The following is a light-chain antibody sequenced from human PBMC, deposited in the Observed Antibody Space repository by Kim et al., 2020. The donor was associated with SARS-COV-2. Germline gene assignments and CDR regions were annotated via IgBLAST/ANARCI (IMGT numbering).Light chain of an antibody. V-gene: IGKV1-5*03. CDR1: ENIDTW. CDR3: QHYSRFPYT. Sequence: SASVGYRGTITCRASENIDTWLAWYQQKPGRAPSLLIYLASTLESGVPSRFSGTGSGTEFSLSITSLQPDDFATYYCQHYSRFPYTFGQGTKLEI. J-gene: IGKJ2*01. CDR2: LAS.